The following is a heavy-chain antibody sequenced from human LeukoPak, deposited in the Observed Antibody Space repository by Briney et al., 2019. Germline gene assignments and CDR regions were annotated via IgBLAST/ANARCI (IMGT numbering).Heavy chain of an antibody. CDR3: ARATGLITFDAFDI. CDR1: GFTFSSYA. J-gene: IGHJ3*02. Sequence: GGSLRLSCAASGFTFSSYAMHWVRQAPGKGLEWVAVISYDGSNKYYADSVKGRFTISRDNSKNTLYLQMNSLRAEDTAVYYCARATGLITFDAFDIWGQGTMVTVSS. CDR2: ISYDGSNK. V-gene: IGHV3-30-3*01. D-gene: IGHD1-14*01.